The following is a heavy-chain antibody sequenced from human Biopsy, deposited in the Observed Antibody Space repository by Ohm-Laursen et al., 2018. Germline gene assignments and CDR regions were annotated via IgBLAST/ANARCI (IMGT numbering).Heavy chain of an antibody. V-gene: IGHV1-18*01. CDR2: ISTWDAHT. CDR1: GYTFRNHG. Sequence: SVKVSCKTSGYTFRNHGISWVRQAPGRDLEWMGWISTWDAHTSYAQKVQGRVTLTIDTSTSTGYMELRSLRSDDTAVYYCARGGSNYPDYWGQGTLVTVSS. D-gene: IGHD3-16*01. J-gene: IGHJ4*02. CDR3: ARGGSNYPDY.